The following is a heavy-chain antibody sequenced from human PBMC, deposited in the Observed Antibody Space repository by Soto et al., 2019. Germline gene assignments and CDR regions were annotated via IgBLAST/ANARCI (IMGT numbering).Heavy chain of an antibody. CDR3: AKPNLYCSSTSCYDY. D-gene: IGHD2-2*01. V-gene: IGHV3-23*01. CDR2: ISGSGGST. J-gene: IGHJ4*02. CDR1: GFTFSSYA. Sequence: GSLRLSCAASGFTFSSYAMSWVRQAPGKGLEWVSAISGSGGSTYYADSVKGRFTISRNNSKNTLYLQMNSLRPEDTAIYYCAKPNLYCSSTSCYDYWGQGTLVT.